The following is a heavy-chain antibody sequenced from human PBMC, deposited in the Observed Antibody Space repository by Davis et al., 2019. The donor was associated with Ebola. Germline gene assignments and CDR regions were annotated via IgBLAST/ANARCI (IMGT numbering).Heavy chain of an antibody. CDR1: GYRFNTYW. J-gene: IGHJ3*02. V-gene: IGHV5-51*01. D-gene: IGHD1-20*01. CDR3: ASLRRTITGMDDGFDI. CDR2: IYTGDSDT. Sequence: GESLKISCKGSGYRFNTYWIGWVRQMPGKGLEWMGIIYTGDSDTRYSPSFRGQVTISADKSIKTAFLQWSSLKASDTAMYYCASLRRTITGMDDGFDIWGQGTMVTVSA.